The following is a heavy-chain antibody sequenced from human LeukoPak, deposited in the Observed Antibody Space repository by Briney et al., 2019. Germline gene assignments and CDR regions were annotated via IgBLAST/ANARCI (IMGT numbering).Heavy chain of an antibody. CDR2: ISSSASTI. D-gene: IGHD3-10*01. J-gene: IGHJ4*02. V-gene: IGHV3-48*01. CDR1: GFTFSSYS. Sequence: GGSLRLSCAASGFTFSSYSMHWVRQAPGKGLEWVSYISSSASTIYYADSVKGRFTISRDNAKNSLYLQMNSLRAEDTAVYYCARDRLPYYYGSGVRVSFDYWGQGTLVTVSS. CDR3: ARDRLPYYYGSGVRVSFDY.